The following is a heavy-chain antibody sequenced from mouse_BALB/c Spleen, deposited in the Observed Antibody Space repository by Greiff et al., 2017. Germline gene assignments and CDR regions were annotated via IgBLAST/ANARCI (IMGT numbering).Heavy chain of an antibody. CDR3: TRGYENPYFDD. CDR2: IYPSDSYT. V-gene: IGHV1-69*02. Sequence: QVQLQQPGAELVRPGASVKLSCKASGYTFTSYWINWVKQRPGQGLEWIGNIYPSDSYTNYNQKFKDKATLTVDKSSSTAYMQLSSPTSEDSAVYYCTRGYENPYFDDWGQGTTLTVSS. D-gene: IGHD2-3*01. J-gene: IGHJ2*01. CDR1: GYTFTSYW.